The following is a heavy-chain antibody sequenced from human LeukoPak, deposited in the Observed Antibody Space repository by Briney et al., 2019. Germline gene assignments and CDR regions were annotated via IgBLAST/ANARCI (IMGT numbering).Heavy chain of an antibody. CDR1: GVVFRNYL. CDR2: IKNDGSER. J-gene: IGHJ4*02. V-gene: IGHV3-7*01. D-gene: IGHD3-3*01. CDR3: ATDRGWRTSGYYLYYFEY. Sequence: PGGPLRLSCGASGVVFRNYLMSWVRHAPGKGLEWVGSIKNDGSERYYVDSVRGRYTISRDNTKNSLFLQMSSLRAEDTAVYYCATDRGWRTSGYYLYYFEYWGQGTLVTFSS.